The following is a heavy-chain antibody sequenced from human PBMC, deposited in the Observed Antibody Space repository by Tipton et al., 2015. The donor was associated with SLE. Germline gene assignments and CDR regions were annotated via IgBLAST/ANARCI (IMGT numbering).Heavy chain of an antibody. CDR2: ISWDGGST. CDR3: AKVGIAAAARLYFFDY. V-gene: IGHV3-43*01. J-gene: IGHJ4*02. Sequence: SLRLSYAASGFTFSDYYMCWIRQAPGKGLEWVSLISWDGGSTYYADSVKGRFTISRDNSKNSLYLQMNSLRTEDTALYYCAKVGIAAAARLYFFDYWGQGTLVTVSS. D-gene: IGHD6-13*01. CDR1: GFTFSDYY.